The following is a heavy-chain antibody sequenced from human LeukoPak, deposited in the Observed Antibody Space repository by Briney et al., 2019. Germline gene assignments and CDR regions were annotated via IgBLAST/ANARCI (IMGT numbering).Heavy chain of an antibody. CDR3: ARVSGGGNNY. J-gene: IGHJ4*02. V-gene: IGHV4-31*03. D-gene: IGHD4-23*01. Sequence: SETLSLTCTVSGGSISSGGYYWSWIRQHPGKGLEWIGYIYYSGSTYYNPSLKSRVTISVDTSKNQFSLKLSSVTAAGTAVYYCARVSGGGNNYWGQGTLVTVSS. CDR2: IYYSGST. CDR1: GGSISSGGYY.